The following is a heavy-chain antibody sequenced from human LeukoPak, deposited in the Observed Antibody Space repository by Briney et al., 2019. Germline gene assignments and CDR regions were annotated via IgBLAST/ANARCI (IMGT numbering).Heavy chain of an antibody. CDR1: GVSISDYY. J-gene: IGHJ5*02. CDR2: VSPGGYT. V-gene: IGHV4-34*01. Sequence: SETLSLTCAVSGVSISDYYWSWIRQCPGKGLEWIGEVSPGGYTNYNPSLKSRVIISEDPSESHLSLRLRSVTAADTAMYYCARTHCGHGHHMCYNHWAQGTLVTVSS. CDR3: ARTHCGHGHHMCYNH. D-gene: IGHD2-21*01.